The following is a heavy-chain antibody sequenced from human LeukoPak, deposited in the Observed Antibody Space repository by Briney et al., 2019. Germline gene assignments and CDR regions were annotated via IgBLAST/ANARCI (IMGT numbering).Heavy chain of an antibody. J-gene: IGHJ6*02. Sequence: GGSLRLSCAASGFTFSSYGMHWVRQAPGKGLEWVAVIWYDGSNKYYADSVKGRFTISRDNSKNTLYLQMNSLRAEDTAVYYCARENFPPRSPYYYYGMDVWGQGTPVTVSS. V-gene: IGHV3-33*01. CDR2: IWYDGSNK. CDR3: ARENFPPRSPYYYYGMDV. CDR1: GFTFSSYG.